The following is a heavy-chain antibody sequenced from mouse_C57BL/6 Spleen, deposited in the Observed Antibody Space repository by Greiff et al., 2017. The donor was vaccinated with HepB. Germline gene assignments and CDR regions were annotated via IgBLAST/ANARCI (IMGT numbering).Heavy chain of an antibody. Sequence: EVKLMESGEGLVKPGGSLKLSCAASGFTFSSYAMSWVRQTPEKRLEWVAYISSGGDYIYYADTVKGRFTLSIDNARNTLYLQMSSLKSEDTAMYYCTIYDYDAGFAYWGQGTLVTVSA. CDR2: ISSGGDYI. CDR1: GFTFSSYA. D-gene: IGHD2-4*01. CDR3: TIYDYDAGFAY. V-gene: IGHV5-9-1*02. J-gene: IGHJ3*01.